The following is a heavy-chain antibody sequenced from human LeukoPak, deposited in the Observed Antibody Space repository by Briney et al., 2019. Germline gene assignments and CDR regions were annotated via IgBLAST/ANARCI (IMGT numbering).Heavy chain of an antibody. CDR3: ARDLYRIVVVPHYFDY. D-gene: IGHD3-22*01. CDR1: GFTFSSSW. CDR2: IQLDGSDK. Sequence: GGSLRLSCAASGFTFSSSWMSWVRQAPGKGLEWVANIQLDGSDKYYVDSVKGRFTISRDNAKNSLYLQMNSLRAEDTAVYYCARDLYRIVVVPHYFDYWGQGTLVTVSS. J-gene: IGHJ4*02. V-gene: IGHV3-7*01.